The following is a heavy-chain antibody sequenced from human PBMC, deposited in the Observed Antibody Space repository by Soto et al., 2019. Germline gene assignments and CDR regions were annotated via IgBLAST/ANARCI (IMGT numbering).Heavy chain of an antibody. CDR1: GFSLTTSGVG. V-gene: IGHV2-5*02. CDR2: IYWDDDK. Sequence: QITLKESGPTLVRPTQTLTLTCTFSGFSLTTSGVGVGWIRQPPGKALEWLAVIYWDDDKRYSSSLKSRLTITKDTSKNQVVLTMTNMYPVDTATYYCAHHPYYGLGRYSFDYWGQGTLVTVSS. D-gene: IGHD3-10*01. CDR3: AHHPYYGLGRYSFDY. J-gene: IGHJ4*02.